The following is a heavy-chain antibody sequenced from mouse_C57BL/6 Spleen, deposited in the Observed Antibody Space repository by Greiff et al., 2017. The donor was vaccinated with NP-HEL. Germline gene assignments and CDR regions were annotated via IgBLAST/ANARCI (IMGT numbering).Heavy chain of an antibody. D-gene: IGHD1-1*01. CDR2: IDPSDSYT. CDR1: GYTFTSYW. J-gene: IGHJ1*03. Sequence: VQLQQSGAELVKPGASVKLSCKASGYTFTSYWMQWVKQRPGQGLEWIGEIDPSDSYTNYNQKFKGKATLTVDTSSSTAYMQRSSLTSEDSAVYYCKVHGSSYWYFDVWGTGTTVTVSS. V-gene: IGHV1-50*01. CDR3: KVHGSSYWYFDV.